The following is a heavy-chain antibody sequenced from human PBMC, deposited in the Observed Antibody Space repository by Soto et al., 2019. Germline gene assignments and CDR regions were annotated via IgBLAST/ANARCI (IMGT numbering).Heavy chain of an antibody. V-gene: IGHV1-69*06. Sequence: SLKVSCKASGGTFSSYAISWVRQAPGQGLEWMGGIIPIFGTANYAQKFQGRVTITADKSTSTAYMELSSLRSEDTAVYYCARPPNYYDSSGYYGYWGQGTLVTVSS. CDR3: ARPPNYYDSSGYYGY. CDR1: GGTFSSYA. D-gene: IGHD3-22*01. CDR2: IIPIFGTA. J-gene: IGHJ4*02.